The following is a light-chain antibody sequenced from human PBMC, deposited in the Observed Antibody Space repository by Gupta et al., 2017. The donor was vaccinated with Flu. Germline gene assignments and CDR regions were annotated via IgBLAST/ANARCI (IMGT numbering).Light chain of an antibody. V-gene: IGKV3-11*01. CDR2: DAS. CDR1: QSVGTY. Sequence: EIVLTQSPATLSLSPGERATLSCRASQSVGTYLAWYQQKPGQTPRLLIYDASNRATGTPARFSGSGSGTDFTLTISSLEPEDFAVYYCQKRSNWPPYTCGQGTRLDI. CDR3: QKRSNWPPYT. J-gene: IGKJ2*01.